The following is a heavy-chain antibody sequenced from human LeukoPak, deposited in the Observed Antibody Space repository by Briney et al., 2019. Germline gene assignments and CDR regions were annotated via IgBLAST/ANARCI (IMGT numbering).Heavy chain of an antibody. CDR3: ARDPRRGYVGY. CDR1: GFTFSSYA. CDR2: ISYDGSNK. Sequence: GGSLRLPCAASGFTFSSYAMHWVRQAPGKGLEWVAVISYDGSNKYYADSVKGRFTISRDNAKNSLYLQMNSLRAEDTAVYYCARDPRRGYVGYWGQGTLVTVSS. D-gene: IGHD5-12*01. V-gene: IGHV3-30-3*01. J-gene: IGHJ4*02.